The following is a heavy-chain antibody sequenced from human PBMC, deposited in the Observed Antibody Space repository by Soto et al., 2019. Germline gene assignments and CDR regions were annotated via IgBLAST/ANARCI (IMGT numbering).Heavy chain of an antibody. Sequence: EVQLVESGGGLVQPGGSLRLSCAASGFTVSSNYMSWVRQAPGKGLEGVSVIYSGGSTYYADSVKGIFTISRDNSKNTLYLQMNSLRAEDTAVYYCARGDIVVVPAAPGAFDIWGQGTMVTVSS. D-gene: IGHD2-2*01. V-gene: IGHV3-66*01. CDR1: GFTVSSNY. CDR2: IYSGGST. J-gene: IGHJ3*02. CDR3: ARGDIVVVPAAPGAFDI.